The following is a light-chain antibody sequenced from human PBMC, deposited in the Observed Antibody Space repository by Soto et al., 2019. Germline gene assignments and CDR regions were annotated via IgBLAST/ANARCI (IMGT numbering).Light chain of an antibody. CDR3: QQRSNWLT. Sequence: EIVLTQSPGTLSLSPGERATLSCRASQSVSTYLAWYQQKPGQAPRLLIYDASIRATDIPARFSGSGSGTDFTLTISSLEPGDFALYYCQQRSNWLTFGQGTRLEIK. J-gene: IGKJ5*01. V-gene: IGKV3-11*01. CDR2: DAS. CDR1: QSVSTY.